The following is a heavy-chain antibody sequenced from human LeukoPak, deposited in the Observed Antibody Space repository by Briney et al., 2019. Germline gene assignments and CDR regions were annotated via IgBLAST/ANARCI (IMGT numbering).Heavy chain of an antibody. J-gene: IGHJ3*02. CDR3: ARRANDILTGSDAFDI. Sequence: SETLSLTCTVSGDSISSYYWSWIRQPPGKGLEWIGYIYYSGSTNYNPSLKSRVTISVDTSKNQFSLKLSSVTAADTAVYYCARRANDILTGSDAFDIWGQGTMVTVSS. V-gene: IGHV4-59*08. CDR2: IYYSGST. D-gene: IGHD3-9*01. CDR1: GDSISSYY.